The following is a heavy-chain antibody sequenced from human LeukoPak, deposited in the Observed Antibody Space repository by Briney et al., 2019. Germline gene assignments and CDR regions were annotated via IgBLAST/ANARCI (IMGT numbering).Heavy chain of an antibody. D-gene: IGHD1-14*01. V-gene: IGHV3-23*01. CDR1: GFTFSSYA. Sequence: PGGSLRLSCAASGFTFSSYAMTWMSWVRQAPGKGLEWVSSISGSGDITYSADTVKGRFTISRDNSKNTLYLQLNGLRAEDTAVYYCAQGGKSSYDNWGQGTLVTVSS. J-gene: IGHJ4*02. CDR3: AQGGKSSYDN. CDR2: ISGSGDIT.